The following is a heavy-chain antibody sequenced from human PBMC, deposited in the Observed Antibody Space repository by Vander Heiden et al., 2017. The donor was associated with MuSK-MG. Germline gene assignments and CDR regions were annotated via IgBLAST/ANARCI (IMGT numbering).Heavy chain of an antibody. D-gene: IGHD2-2*02. CDR1: GGTFSSYA. V-gene: IGHV1-69*10. CDR3: ARDGRYCSSTSCYIDY. Sequence: QVQLVQSGAEVKKPGSSVKVSCKASGGTFSSYAISWVRQAPGQGLEWMGGTIPILGIANYAQKCQGRVTITADKSTSTAYMELSSLRSEDTAVYYCARDGRYCSSTSCYIDYWGQGTLVTVSS. J-gene: IGHJ4*02. CDR2: TIPILGIA.